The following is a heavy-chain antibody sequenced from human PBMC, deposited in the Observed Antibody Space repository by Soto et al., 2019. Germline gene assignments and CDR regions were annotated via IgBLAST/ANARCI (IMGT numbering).Heavy chain of an antibody. V-gene: IGHV6-1*01. D-gene: IGHD2-2*01. CDR2: TYDRSKWYN. Sequence: QTLLLPCAISGYRVCTNSAAWNLIMQSPSRGLEWLGRTYDRSKWYNDYAVSVKSRITINPDTSKNQFSLQLNSVTPEDTAVYYCARAAYPAPFSGIVVVPAADYYYYGMDVWSQGTTVTVSS. CDR1: GYRVCTNSAA. J-gene: IGHJ6*02. CDR3: ARAAYPAPFSGIVVVPAADYYYYGMDV.